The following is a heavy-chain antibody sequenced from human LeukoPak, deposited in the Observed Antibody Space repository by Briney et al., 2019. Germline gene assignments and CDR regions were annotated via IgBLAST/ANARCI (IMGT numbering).Heavy chain of an antibody. CDR2: IYNGVNT. Sequence: SETLSLTCTVSGASVSSASYWTWIRQPPGKGVEWIAHIYNGVNTNYNPSLKSRVTISVDTSKNQFSLRLNSVTAADTAVYYCASGGSSSWYRWFDPWGQGTLVTVSS. J-gene: IGHJ5*02. D-gene: IGHD6-13*01. CDR3: ASGGSSSWYRWFDP. V-gene: IGHV4-61*01. CDR1: GASVSSASY.